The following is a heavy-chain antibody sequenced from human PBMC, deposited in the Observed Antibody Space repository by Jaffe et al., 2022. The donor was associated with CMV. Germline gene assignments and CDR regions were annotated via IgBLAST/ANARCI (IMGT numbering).Heavy chain of an antibody. CDR2: VHWDDDK. CDR1: GFSVSTSGVG. V-gene: IGHV2-5*02. CDR3: AHNHESVRDHYFDY. D-gene: IGHD6-6*01. J-gene: IGHJ4*02. Sequence: QITLKESGPTLVKPTQTLTLTCTCSGFSVSTSGVGVGWIRQPPGKAPEWLAIVHWDDDKRYSPSLKSRLTITKDTSKNQVVLTVSRVDPADTATYYCAHNHESVRDHYFDYWGQGVLVTVSS.